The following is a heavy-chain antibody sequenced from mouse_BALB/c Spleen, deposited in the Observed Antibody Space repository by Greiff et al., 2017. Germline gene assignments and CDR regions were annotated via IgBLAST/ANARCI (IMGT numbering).Heavy chain of an antibody. CDR2: ISYSGST. V-gene: IGHV3-2*02. Sequence: EVKLMESGPGLVKPSQSLSLTCTVTGYSITSDYAWNWIRQFPGNKLEWMGYISYSGSTSYNPSLKSRISITRDTSKNQFFLQLNSVTTEDTATYYCARFTTAPMDYWGQGTSVTVSS. D-gene: IGHD1-2*01. J-gene: IGHJ4*01. CDR3: ARFTTAPMDY. CDR1: GYSITSDYA.